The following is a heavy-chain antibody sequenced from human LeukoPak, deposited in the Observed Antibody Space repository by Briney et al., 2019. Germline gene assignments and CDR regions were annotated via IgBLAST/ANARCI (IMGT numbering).Heavy chain of an antibody. V-gene: IGHV5-51*01. J-gene: IGHJ5*02. Sequence: GGSLRLSCKGSGYSFTTYWIGWVRQMPGKGLEWMGIIYPGDSDTRYSPSFRGQVTISADKSINTAYLQWSSLKASDTAMYYCSRLPNWNEGFDPWGQGTLVTVSS. CDR3: SRLPNWNEGFDP. D-gene: IGHD1-1*01. CDR1: GYSFTTYW. CDR2: IYPGDSDT.